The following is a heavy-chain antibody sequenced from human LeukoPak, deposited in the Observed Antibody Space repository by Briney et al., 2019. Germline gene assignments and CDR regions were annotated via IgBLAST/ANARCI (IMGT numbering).Heavy chain of an antibody. CDR1: GFTFSTYS. Sequence: GGSLRLSCAASGFTFSTYSMNWVRQAPGKGLEWVSSISSSSSYIYYADSVKGRFTVSRDNAKNSLSLQMNSLKSEDTAVYYCARGVSPYFYYYYMDVWGKGTTVTVSS. J-gene: IGHJ6*03. CDR2: ISSSSSYI. D-gene: IGHD6-6*01. V-gene: IGHV3-21*04. CDR3: ARGVSPYFYYYYMDV.